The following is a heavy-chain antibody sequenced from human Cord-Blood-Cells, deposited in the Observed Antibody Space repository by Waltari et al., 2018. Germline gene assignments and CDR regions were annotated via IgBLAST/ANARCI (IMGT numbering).Heavy chain of an antibody. CDR1: GGPFSSYA. D-gene: IGHD6-13*01. Sequence: QVQLVQSGAAVKKPGSSVKVSCKASGGPFSSYAFSWVGPAPGQGLEWVGGIIPIFGTANYAQKFQGRVTITAYESTSTAYMELSSLRSEDTAVYYCARGEQLAHYYYYGMDVWGQGTTVTVSS. CDR2: IIPIFGTA. V-gene: IGHV1-69*01. CDR3: ARGEQLAHYYYYGMDV. J-gene: IGHJ6*02.